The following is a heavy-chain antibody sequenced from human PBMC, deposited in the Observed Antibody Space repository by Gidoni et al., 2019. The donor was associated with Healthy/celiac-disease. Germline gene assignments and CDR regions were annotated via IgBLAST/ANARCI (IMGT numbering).Heavy chain of an antibody. CDR2: IRSKANSYAT. CDR1: GFTFSGSA. J-gene: IGHJ6*03. V-gene: IGHV3-73*02. D-gene: IGHD6-6*01. CDR3: FVCNSCSSYYYYYMDV. Sequence: EVQLVESGGGLVQPGGSLKLSCAASGFTFSGSAMHWVRQASGKGLEWVGRIRSKANSYATAYAASVKGRFTISRDDSKNTAYLQMNSLKTEDTAVYYCFVCNSCSSYYYYYMDVWGKGTTVTVSS.